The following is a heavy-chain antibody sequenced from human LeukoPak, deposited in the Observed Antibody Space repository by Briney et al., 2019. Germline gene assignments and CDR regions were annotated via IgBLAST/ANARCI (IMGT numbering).Heavy chain of an antibody. CDR1: GVTVGNNY. CDR2: IYSDGST. CDR3: ARDPGGGPTHGF. V-gene: IGHV3-53*05. D-gene: IGHD1-26*01. J-gene: IGHJ4*02. Sequence: GGSLRLSCAASGVTVGNNYMSWVRQPPGKGLEWISIIYSDGSTYYADSVRGRFTISRDSSENTLYLQMNSLRAEDTAVYYCARDPGGGPTHGFWGQGTLVTVSS.